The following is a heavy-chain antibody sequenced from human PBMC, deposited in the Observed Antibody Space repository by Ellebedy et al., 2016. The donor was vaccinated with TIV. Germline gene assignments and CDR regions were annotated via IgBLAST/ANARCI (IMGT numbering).Heavy chain of an antibody. CDR2: ISAYNGNT. V-gene: IGHV1-18*04. CDR1: GYTFTSFG. Sequence: ASVTVSCKASGYTFTSFGVTWVRQAPGQGLEWMGWISAYNGNTNYVQKLQGRVTLTTDTSMNTAYMELRSLRSDDTAVYYCARVGPFYDDTSGYMHYWGQGTLVTVSS. CDR3: ARVGPFYDDTSGYMHY. D-gene: IGHD3-22*01. J-gene: IGHJ4*02.